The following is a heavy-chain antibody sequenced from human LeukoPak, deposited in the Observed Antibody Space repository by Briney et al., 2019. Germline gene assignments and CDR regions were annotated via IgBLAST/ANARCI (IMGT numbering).Heavy chain of an antibody. CDR2: ISGTGSRI. V-gene: IGHV3-23*01. Sequence: GGSLRLSCAASGFTFDNYAMNWVRQAPGKGLEWVSTISGTGSRIYHADSVKGRFIISRDNSKNTFYLQMNSLRAEDTALYHCAKDLDDILSGYWGMDVWGQGTTVTVSS. CDR1: GFTFDNYA. J-gene: IGHJ6*02. D-gene: IGHD3-9*01. CDR3: AKDLDDILSGYWGMDV.